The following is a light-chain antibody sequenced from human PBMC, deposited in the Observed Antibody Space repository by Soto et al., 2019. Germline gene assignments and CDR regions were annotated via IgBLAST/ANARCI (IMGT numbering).Light chain of an antibody. CDR3: QQYNV. V-gene: IGKV3-15*01. CDR1: QSVSSN. Sequence: EIVITQSPATLSVSPGERATLSCRASQSVSSNLAWYQQKPGQAPRLLIYGASTRATGIPARFSGSGSGTEFTLTISSLQSEDFAVYYCQQYNVFGGGTKVDIK. CDR2: GAS. J-gene: IGKJ4*01.